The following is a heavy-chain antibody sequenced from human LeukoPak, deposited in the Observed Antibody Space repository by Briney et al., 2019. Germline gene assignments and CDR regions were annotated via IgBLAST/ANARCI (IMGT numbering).Heavy chain of an antibody. Sequence: PSETLSLTCTVSGGSISSGGYYWSWIRQHPGKGLEWIGYIYYSGSTYYNPSLKSRVTISVDTSKNQFSLKLSSVTAADTAVYYCARREVRGVPANDAFDIWGQGTMVTVSS. J-gene: IGHJ3*02. CDR3: ARREVRGVPANDAFDI. CDR1: GGSISSGGYY. V-gene: IGHV4-31*03. CDR2: IYYSGST. D-gene: IGHD3-10*01.